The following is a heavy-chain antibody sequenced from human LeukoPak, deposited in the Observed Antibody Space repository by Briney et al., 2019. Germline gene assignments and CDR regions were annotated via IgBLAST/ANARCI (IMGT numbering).Heavy chain of an antibody. CDR3: AKVTTVATFSYYFDY. J-gene: IGHJ4*02. D-gene: IGHD5-12*01. V-gene: IGHV3-23*01. CDR2: ISGSGGST. Sequence: GRSLRLSCAASGFTFSSYAMSWVRQAPGKGLEWVSAISGSGGSTYYADSVKGRFTISRDNSKNTLYLQMNSLRAEDTAVYYCAKVTTVATFSYYFDYWGQGTLVTVSS. CDR1: GFTFSSYA.